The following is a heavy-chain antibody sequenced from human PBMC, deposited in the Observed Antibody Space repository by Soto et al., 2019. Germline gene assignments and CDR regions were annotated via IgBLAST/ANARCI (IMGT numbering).Heavy chain of an antibody. Sequence: GASVKVSCKASGGTFSSYAISWVRQAPGQGLEWMGGIIPIFGTANYAQKFQGRVTITADESTSTAYMELSSLRSEDTAVYYCARGRHSNYDSYYYGMDVWGQGTTVTVSS. CDR1: GGTFSSYA. CDR3: ARGRHSNYDSYYYGMDV. V-gene: IGHV1-69*13. D-gene: IGHD4-4*01. CDR2: IIPIFGTA. J-gene: IGHJ6*02.